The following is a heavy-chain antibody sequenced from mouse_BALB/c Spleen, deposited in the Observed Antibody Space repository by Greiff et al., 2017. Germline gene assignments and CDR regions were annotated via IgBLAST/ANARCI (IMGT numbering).Heavy chain of an antibody. CDR1: GFTFSSFG. D-gene: IGHD2-10*02. CDR2: ISSGSSTI. V-gene: IGHV5-17*02. Sequence: EVHLVESGGGLVQPGGSRKLSCAASGFTFSSFGMHWVRQAPEKGLEWVAYISSGSSTIYYADTVKGRFTISRDNPKNTLFLQMTSLRSEDTAMYYCARSRYGNYDYAMDYWGQGNSVTVSS. J-gene: IGHJ4*01. CDR3: ARSRYGNYDYAMDY.